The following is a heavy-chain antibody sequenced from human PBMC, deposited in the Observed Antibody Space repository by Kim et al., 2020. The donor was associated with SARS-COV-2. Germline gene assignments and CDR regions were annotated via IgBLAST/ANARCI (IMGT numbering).Heavy chain of an antibody. J-gene: IGHJ6*02. CDR3: ASQYSSSWYSSSYYGMDV. D-gene: IGHD6-13*01. V-gene: IGHV4-39*01. CDR1: GGSISSSSYY. Sequence: SETLSLTCTVSGGSISSSSYYWGWIRQPPGKGLEWIGSIYYSGSTYYNPSLKSRVTISVDTSKNQFSLKLSSVTAADTAVYYCASQYSSSWYSSSYYGMDVWGQGTTVTVSS. CDR2: IYYSGST.